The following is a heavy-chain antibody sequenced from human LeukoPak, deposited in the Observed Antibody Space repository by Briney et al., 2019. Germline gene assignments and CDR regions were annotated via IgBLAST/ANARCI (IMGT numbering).Heavy chain of an antibody. CDR1: GFTFSSYA. Sequence: GSLRLSCAASGFTFSSYAMHWVRQAPGKGLEWVAVISYDGSNKYYADSVKGRFTISRDNSKNTLYLQMNSLRAEDTAVYYCATAIAAAYWGQGTLVTVSS. CDR2: ISYDGSNK. V-gene: IGHV3-30-3*01. D-gene: IGHD6-13*01. CDR3: ATAIAAAY. J-gene: IGHJ4*02.